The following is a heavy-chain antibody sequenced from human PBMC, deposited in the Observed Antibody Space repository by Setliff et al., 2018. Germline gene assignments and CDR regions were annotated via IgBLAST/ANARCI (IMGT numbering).Heavy chain of an antibody. V-gene: IGHV1-46*01. Sequence: ASVKVSCKASGYTFTSYYMHWVRQAPGQGLEWMGIINPSGGSTSYAQKFQGRVTMTRDTSTSTVYMELSSLRSEDTAVYYCARAPGTVVVPASRSAFDIWGRGTMVTVSS. D-gene: IGHD2-2*01. CDR1: GYTFTSYY. CDR2: INPSGGST. J-gene: IGHJ3*02. CDR3: ARAPGTVVVPASRSAFDI.